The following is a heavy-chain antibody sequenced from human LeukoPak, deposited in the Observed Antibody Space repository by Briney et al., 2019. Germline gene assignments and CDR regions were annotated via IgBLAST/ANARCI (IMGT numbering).Heavy chain of an antibody. CDR2: ISYDGSNE. D-gene: IGHD5-12*01. Sequence: GGSLRLSCAASGFTFSSYVMHWVRQAPGKGLEWVAIISYDGSNEYYAGSVKGRSTISRDNSKNTLYLQMNSLRAEDTAVYYCARGPSGYHNTGGQGTLVTVSS. J-gene: IGHJ4*02. CDR1: GFTFSSYV. V-gene: IGHV3-30*04. CDR3: ARGPSGYHNT.